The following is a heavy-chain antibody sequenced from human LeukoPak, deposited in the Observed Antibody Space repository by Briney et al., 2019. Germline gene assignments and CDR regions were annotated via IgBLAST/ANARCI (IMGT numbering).Heavy chain of an antibody. Sequence: ASVKVSCKASGYTFNGYYIHWVRQAPGQGLEWMGWINPNSGGTNYAQKFQGRVTMTRDTSITTAYMEMSRLRSDDTALYYCARSPHILTGENFDYWGQGTLVTVSS. D-gene: IGHD3-9*01. CDR3: ARSPHILTGENFDY. CDR2: INPNSGGT. CDR1: GYTFNGYY. V-gene: IGHV1-2*02. J-gene: IGHJ4*02.